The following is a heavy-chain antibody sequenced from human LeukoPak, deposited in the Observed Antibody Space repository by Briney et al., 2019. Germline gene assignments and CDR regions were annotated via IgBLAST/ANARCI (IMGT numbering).Heavy chain of an antibody. CDR1: GFTFSSYA. D-gene: IGHD3-16*01. J-gene: IGHJ4*02. CDR2: ISGSGGST. V-gene: IGHV3-23*01. CDR3: AKARRSGGVSQFDS. Sequence: GGSLRLSCAASGFTFSSYAMSWVRQAPGKGLEWVTGISGSGGSTYYGDSVKGRFTISRDNSQSTLYLQMNSLRAEDTAVYYCAKARRSGGVSQFDSWGQGTLVTVSS.